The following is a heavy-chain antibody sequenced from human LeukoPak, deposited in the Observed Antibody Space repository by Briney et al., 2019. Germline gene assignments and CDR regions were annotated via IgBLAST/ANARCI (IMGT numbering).Heavy chain of an antibody. Sequence: PGGSLRLSCAASGFTFSNYYMSWIRQAPGKGLEWVSYVSSSGSTIYYADSVKGRFTISRDNAKNSLYLQMNSLRAEDTAVYYCARGGGVGPQWLVPHNMYDYWGQGTLVTVSS. CDR3: ARGGGVGPQWLVPHNMYDY. V-gene: IGHV3-11*04. J-gene: IGHJ4*02. D-gene: IGHD6-19*01. CDR1: GFTFSNYY. CDR2: VSSSGSTI.